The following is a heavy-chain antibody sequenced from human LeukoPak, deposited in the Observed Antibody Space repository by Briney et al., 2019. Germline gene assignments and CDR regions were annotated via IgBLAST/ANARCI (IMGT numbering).Heavy chain of an antibody. CDR2: ISYDGSNK. CDR1: GFTFSSYA. J-gene: IGHJ4*02. D-gene: IGHD6-13*01. V-gene: IGHV3-30*04. Sequence: PGGSLRLSCAASGFTFSSYAMHWVRQPPGKGLEWVAVISYDGSNKYYADSVKGRFTISRDNSKNTLYLQMNSLRAEDTAVYYCAKNHFSSSYFDYWGQGTLVTVSS. CDR3: AKNHFSSSYFDY.